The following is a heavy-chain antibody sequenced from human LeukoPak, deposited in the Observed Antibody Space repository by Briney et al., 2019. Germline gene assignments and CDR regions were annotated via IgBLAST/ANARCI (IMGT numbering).Heavy chain of an antibody. Sequence: SETLSLTCTVSGDSISSFYWSWIRQPAGKGLEWIGRIHPSGSTNYNPSLKSRVTLSVDTSKNQFSLKLNSVTAADTAVYYCARGPPPDFDYWGRGTLVTVSS. CDR2: IHPSGST. CDR3: ARGPPPDFDY. CDR1: GDSISSFY. J-gene: IGHJ4*02. V-gene: IGHV4-4*07.